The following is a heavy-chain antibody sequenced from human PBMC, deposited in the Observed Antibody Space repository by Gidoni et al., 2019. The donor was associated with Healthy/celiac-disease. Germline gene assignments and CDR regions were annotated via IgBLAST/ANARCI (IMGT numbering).Heavy chain of an antibody. V-gene: IGHV4-59*01. D-gene: IGHD2-2*01. J-gene: IGHJ6*02. CDR3: ARAVVPAAYYYYYGMDV. CDR2: IYYSGST. CDR1: GGSISSYY. Sequence: QVQLQESGPGLVKPSETLSLTCTVSGGSISSYYWSWIRQPPGKGLEWIGYIYYSGSTNYNPSLKSRVTISVDTSKNQFSLKLSSVTAADTAVYYCARAVVPAAYYYYYGMDVWGQGTTVTVSS.